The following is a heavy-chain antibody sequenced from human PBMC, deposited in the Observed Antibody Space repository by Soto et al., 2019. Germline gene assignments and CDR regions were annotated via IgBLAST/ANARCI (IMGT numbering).Heavy chain of an antibody. D-gene: IGHD3-9*01. CDR1: GFTFSNAW. V-gene: IGHV3-15*07. J-gene: IGHJ4*02. CDR2: IKSKTDGGTT. Sequence: GGSLRLSCAASGFTFSNAWMNWVRQAPGKGLEWVGRIKSKTDGGTTDYAAPVKGRFTISRDDSKNTLYLQMNSLKTEDTAVYYCTTDPAQYYDILTGYYHPFDYFDYWGQGTLVTVSS. CDR3: TTDPAQYYDILTGYYHPFDYFDY.